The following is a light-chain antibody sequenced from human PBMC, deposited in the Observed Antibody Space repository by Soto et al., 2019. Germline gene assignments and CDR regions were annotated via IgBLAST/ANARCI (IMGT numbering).Light chain of an antibody. J-gene: IGKJ3*01. V-gene: IGKV1-27*01. CDR2: AAS. CDR1: QDIRNF. CDR3: LKYVSLPV. Sequence: DIQMTQSPTSLSASVGDRVTITCRASQDIRNFVAWYQQKPGKAPKLLIYAASTLQSGVPSRFSGSGSGTAFTLTINCLPLQDVAYYSCLKYVSLPVFGPGTNVEIK.